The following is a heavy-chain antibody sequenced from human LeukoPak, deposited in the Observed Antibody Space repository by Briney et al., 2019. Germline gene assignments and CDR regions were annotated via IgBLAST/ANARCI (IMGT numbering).Heavy chain of an antibody. Sequence: GGSLRLSCAASGFTFSSYWMSWVRQAPGKGLEWVANIKQDASEKYYVDSVKGRFTISRDNAKNSLYLQMNSLRAEDTAVYYCARVSDYYDSSGYYYLDYWGQGTLVTVSS. D-gene: IGHD3-22*01. J-gene: IGHJ4*02. CDR2: IKQDASEK. CDR3: ARVSDYYDSSGYYYLDY. V-gene: IGHV3-7*01. CDR1: GFTFSSYW.